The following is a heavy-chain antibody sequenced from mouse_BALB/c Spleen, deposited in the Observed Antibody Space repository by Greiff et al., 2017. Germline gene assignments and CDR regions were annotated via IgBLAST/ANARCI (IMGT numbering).Heavy chain of an antibody. CDR1: GYSITSDYA. D-gene: IGHD1-1*01. CDR2: ISYSGST. CDR3: ARGLRFDY. Sequence: VQLKQSGPGLVKPSQSLSLTCTVTGYSITSDYAWNWIRQFPGNKLEWMGYISYSGSTSYNPSLKSRISITRDTSKNQFFLQLNSVTTEDTATYYCARGLRFDYWGQGTTLTVSS. J-gene: IGHJ2*01. V-gene: IGHV3-2*02.